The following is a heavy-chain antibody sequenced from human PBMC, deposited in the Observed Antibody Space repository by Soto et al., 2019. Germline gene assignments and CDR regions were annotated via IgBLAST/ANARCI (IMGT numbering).Heavy chain of an antibody. V-gene: IGHV4-59*01. CDR2: IYYTGDT. D-gene: IGHD1-26*01. J-gene: IGHJ5*02. Sequence: PSETLSLTCTVSGDSISTYYWHWIRLPPGKGLEWIGYIYYTGDTNYNPSLKSRVTISLDTSKNQFSLKLSSVTAADTAVYYCAREPSGHPTLYRFDPWGQGTLVTVSS. CDR1: GDSISTYY. CDR3: AREPSGHPTLYRFDP.